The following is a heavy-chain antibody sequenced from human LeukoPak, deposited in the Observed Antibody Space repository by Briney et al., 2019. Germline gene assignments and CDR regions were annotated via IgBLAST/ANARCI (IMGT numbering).Heavy chain of an antibody. J-gene: IGHJ4*02. CDR2: ISGSGVT. D-gene: IGHD7-27*01. V-gene: IGHV3-23*01. Sequence: LEWVSGISGSGVTDYADSVKGRFTISGDNSKNTLYLQMNSLRAEDTAVYYCAKDLNWGGRWGQGTLVTVSS. CDR3: AKDLNWGGR.